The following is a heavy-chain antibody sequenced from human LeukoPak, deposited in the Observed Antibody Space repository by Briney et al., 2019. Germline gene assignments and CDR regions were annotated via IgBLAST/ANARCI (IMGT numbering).Heavy chain of an antibody. J-gene: IGHJ3*02. CDR3: ARDPSEDAFDI. CDR2: ISDSGST. Sequence: SETLSLTCVVSGGSLSTHHWSWIRQSPGRGLEWIGYISDSGSTNYNPSLKSRVTISVDTSKNQFSLKLSSVTAADTAVYYCARDPSEDAFDIWGQGTMVTVSS. V-gene: IGHV4-59*11. CDR1: GGSLSTHH.